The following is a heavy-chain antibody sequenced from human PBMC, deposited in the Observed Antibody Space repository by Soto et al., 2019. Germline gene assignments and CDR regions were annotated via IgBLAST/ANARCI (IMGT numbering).Heavy chain of an antibody. V-gene: IGHV3-20*04. Sequence: PGGSLRLSCAASGFGFDEYGMSWVRQGPGKGLEWVSGINRHGDSTGYADSVKGRFTISRDNAKNSLYLQMNVLRAEDTAFYYCARDHRWGYEYGDYGDSWGQGTLVTVSS. CDR2: INRHGDST. CDR3: ARDHRWGYEYGDYGDS. J-gene: IGHJ4*02. CDR1: GFGFDEYG. D-gene: IGHD4-17*01.